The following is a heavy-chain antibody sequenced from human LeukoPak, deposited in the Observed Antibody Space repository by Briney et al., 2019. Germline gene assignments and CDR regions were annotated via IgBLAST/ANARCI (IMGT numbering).Heavy chain of an antibody. V-gene: IGHV3-74*01. D-gene: IGHD6-19*01. Sequence: GGSLRLSCAASGFTFSSYWMHWVRQAPGKGLVWVSRINSDGSSTSYADSVKGRFTISRDNAKNTLYLQMNSLRAEDTAVYYCARVPSSGWEGSVDCRGQGTLVTVSS. CDR2: INSDGSST. CDR3: ARVPSSGWEGSVDC. CDR1: GFTFSSYW. J-gene: IGHJ4*02.